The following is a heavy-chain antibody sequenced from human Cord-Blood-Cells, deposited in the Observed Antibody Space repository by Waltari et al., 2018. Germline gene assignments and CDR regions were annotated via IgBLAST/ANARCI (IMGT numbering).Heavy chain of an antibody. D-gene: IGHD4-17*01. J-gene: IGHJ4*02. CDR1: GFTFSSYG. CDR3: AKDLDYGGNFDY. Sequence: QVQLVESGGGVVQPGGSLRLSCAASGFTFSSYGMHRVRQAPGKGLEWVAFIRYDGSNKYYADSVKGRFTISRDNSKNTLYLQMNSLRAEDTAVYYCAKDLDYGGNFDYWGQGTLVTVSS. CDR2: IRYDGSNK. V-gene: IGHV3-30*02.